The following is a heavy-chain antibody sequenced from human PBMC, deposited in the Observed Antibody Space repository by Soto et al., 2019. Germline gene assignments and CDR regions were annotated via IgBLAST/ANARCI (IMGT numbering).Heavy chain of an antibody. CDR2: IYHSGST. Sequence: PSETLSLTCAVSGYSISSGYYWGWIRQPPGKGLEWIGSIYHSGSTYYNPSLKSRVTISVDTSKNQFSLKLSSVTAADTAVYYCARVLLCFGELLNYYGMDVWGQGTTVTVSS. CDR1: GYSISSGYY. V-gene: IGHV4-38-2*01. D-gene: IGHD3-10*01. J-gene: IGHJ6*02. CDR3: ARVLLCFGELLNYYGMDV.